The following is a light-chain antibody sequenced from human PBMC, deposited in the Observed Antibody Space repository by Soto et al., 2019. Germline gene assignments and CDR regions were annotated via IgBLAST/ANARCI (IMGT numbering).Light chain of an antibody. CDR2: SAS. CDR3: QQYHHLTRT. V-gene: IGKV3-15*01. Sequence: EIVLTQSPDTLSLSPGERSTLSGKASQSVSTSLAWYQQKPGQAPRLLIYSASTRAAGIPARFSASGSGTEFTLTITSPQSEDFAVYYCQQYHHLTRTFGGGTKVDI. CDR1: QSVSTS. J-gene: IGKJ4*01.